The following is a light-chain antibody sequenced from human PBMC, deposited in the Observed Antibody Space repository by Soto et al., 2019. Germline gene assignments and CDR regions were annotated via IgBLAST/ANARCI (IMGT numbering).Light chain of an antibody. Sequence: QSVLTQPPSVSGAPGQRVTVSCTGSSSNIGARYEVHWYQQLPGTAPKLLIYGNSNRPSGVPDRFSGSKSGTSASLAITGLQAEDEADYYSQSYDSSLSGYVFGTGTKLTVL. CDR1: SSNIGARYE. CDR3: QSYDSSLSGYV. V-gene: IGLV1-40*01. J-gene: IGLJ1*01. CDR2: GNS.